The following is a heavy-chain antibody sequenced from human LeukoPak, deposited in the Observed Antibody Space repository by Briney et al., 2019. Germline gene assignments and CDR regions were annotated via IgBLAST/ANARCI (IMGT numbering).Heavy chain of an antibody. Sequence: GGSLRLSCAASGFTFSSNYMSWVRQAPGKGLEWVANIKQDGSEKYYVDSVKGRFSISRDNAKNSLYLQMNSLRPEDTAVYYCARVYSSSSGKAFDIWGQGTMVTVSS. CDR1: GFTFSSNY. D-gene: IGHD6-6*01. J-gene: IGHJ3*02. CDR2: IKQDGSEK. V-gene: IGHV3-7*01. CDR3: ARVYSSSSGKAFDI.